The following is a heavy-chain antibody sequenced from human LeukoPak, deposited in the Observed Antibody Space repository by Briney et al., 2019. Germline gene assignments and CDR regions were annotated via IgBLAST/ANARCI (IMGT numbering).Heavy chain of an antibody. Sequence: PGGSLRLSCAASGFTFSSYEMNWVRQAPGKGLEWVSYITSTGSTIYYADSVKGRFTISRDNAKNSLYLQMNSLRAEDTAVYYCAGVHLNGDDFWGQGTLVTVSS. D-gene: IGHD3-3*01. CDR3: AGVHLNGDDF. CDR1: GFTFSSYE. J-gene: IGHJ4*02. V-gene: IGHV3-48*03. CDR2: ITSTGSTI.